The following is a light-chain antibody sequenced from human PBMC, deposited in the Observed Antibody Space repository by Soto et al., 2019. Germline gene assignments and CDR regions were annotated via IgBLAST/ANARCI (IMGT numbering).Light chain of an antibody. Sequence: AIQMTQSPSSLSASVGDRVTITCRASQGIRNDLGWYQQKPGKAPKLLIYAASSLQSGVPSRFSGSGSGTNFTLTIISLQPEDLATYYCLQDYNYPRTFGQGTKVEIK. CDR3: LQDYNYPRT. CDR2: AAS. V-gene: IGKV1-6*01. CDR1: QGIRND. J-gene: IGKJ1*01.